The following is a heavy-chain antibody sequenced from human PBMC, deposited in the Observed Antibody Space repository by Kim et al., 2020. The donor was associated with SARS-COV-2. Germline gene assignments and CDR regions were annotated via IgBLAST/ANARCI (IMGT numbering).Heavy chain of an antibody. CDR3: AKDRQSVGTIYVECDY. D-gene: IGHD5-12*01. V-gene: IGHV3-23*01. Sequence: GGSLRLSCAVSGFIFSNYAMSWVRQAPGKGLEWVSAVTDNGGTTYYADSVKGRFTISRDNSKNTLYLQMNSLRAEDTAVYYCAKDRQSVGTIYVECDYWGQGTLFTVSS. CDR2: VTDNGGTT. CDR1: GFIFSNYA. J-gene: IGHJ4*02.